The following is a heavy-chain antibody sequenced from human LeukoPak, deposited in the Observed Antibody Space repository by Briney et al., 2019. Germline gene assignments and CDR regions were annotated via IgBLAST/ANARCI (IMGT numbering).Heavy chain of an antibody. CDR1: GGTFSSYA. Sequence: SVKVSCKASGGTFSSYAISWVRQAPGQGLEWMGGIIPIFGTANYAQKFQGRVTITADESTSTAYMELSSLRTEDTAVYYCARPHYDILTGKVYNWFDPWGQGTLVTVSS. CDR3: ARPHYDILTGKVYNWFDP. CDR2: IIPIFGTA. D-gene: IGHD3-9*01. V-gene: IGHV1-69*13. J-gene: IGHJ5*02.